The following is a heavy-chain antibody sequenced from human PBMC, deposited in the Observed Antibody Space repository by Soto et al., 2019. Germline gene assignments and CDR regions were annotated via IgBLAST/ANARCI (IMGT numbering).Heavy chain of an antibody. CDR3: ARDAYRSESKYGIDV. CDR2: RSSDGSNK. Sequence: PGGTMRLSCSASGFTLSNYAMHWVRHAPGKGLEWVSVRSSDGSNKYYADSLKGRFTISRDNSNNTLYLQMHSLTAEDPTVYYCARDAYRSESKYGIDVLDPGTTVTVSS. CDR1: GFTLSNYA. J-gene: IGHJ6*02. V-gene: IGHV3-30-3*01. D-gene: IGHD3-10*01.